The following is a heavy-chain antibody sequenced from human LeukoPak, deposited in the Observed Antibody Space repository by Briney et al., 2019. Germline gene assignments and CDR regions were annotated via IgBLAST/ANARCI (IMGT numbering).Heavy chain of an antibody. Sequence: ASVKVFCKASGYTFTSYDINWVRQDTGQGLEWMGWMNPNRVNTGYAQMFQGRVTITRNTSISTAYMELSSLRSEDTAVYYCACRRGIAGNNCFDPWGQGTLVTVSS. CDR3: ACRRGIAGNNCFDP. V-gene: IGHV1-8*03. J-gene: IGHJ5*02. CDR1: GYTFTSYD. CDR2: MNPNRVNT. D-gene: IGHD1-20*01.